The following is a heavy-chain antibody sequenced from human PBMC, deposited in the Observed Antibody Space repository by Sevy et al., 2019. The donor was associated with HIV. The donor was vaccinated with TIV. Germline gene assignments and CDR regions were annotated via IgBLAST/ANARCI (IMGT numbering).Heavy chain of an antibody. V-gene: IGHV3-30*18. J-gene: IGHJ6*02. Sequence: GGSLRLSCIGSGFSFSYYGIHWVRQSPGKGLDWVALISHDGINEYYADSVKGRFTISRDNSKNTVYLEMNSLRNEDTAIYFCANAYSGSYSHSYLYAQDVWGQGTTVTVSS. CDR2: ISHDGINE. D-gene: IGHD1-26*01. CDR3: ANAYSGSYSHSYLYAQDV. CDR1: GFSFSYYG.